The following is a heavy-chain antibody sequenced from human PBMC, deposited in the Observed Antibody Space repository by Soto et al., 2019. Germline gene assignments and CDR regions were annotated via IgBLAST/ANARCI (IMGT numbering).Heavy chain of an antibody. CDR1: GFTFSSYG. D-gene: IGHD3-3*01. V-gene: IGHV3-33*01. CDR3: ARALKLRFLESRLGGFGFDY. CDR2: IWYDGSNK. Sequence: GGSLRLSCAASGFTFSSYGMHWVRQAPGKGLEWVAVIWYDGSNKYYADSVKGRFTISRDNSKNTLYLQMNSLRAEDTAVYYCARALKLRFLESRLGGFGFDYWGQGTLVTVSS. J-gene: IGHJ4*02.